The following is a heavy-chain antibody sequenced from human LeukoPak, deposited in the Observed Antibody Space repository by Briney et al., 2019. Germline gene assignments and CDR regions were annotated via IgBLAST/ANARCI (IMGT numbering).Heavy chain of an antibody. V-gene: IGHV1-18*04. CDR1: GYTFTGYY. J-gene: IGHJ5*02. CDR2: ISAYNGNT. Sequence: GASVKVSCKASGYTFTGYYMHWVRQAPGQGLEWMGWISAYNGNTNYAQKLQGRVTMTTDTSTSTAYMELRSLRSDDTAVYYCAREAKGIAAPWGQGTLVTVSS. CDR3: AREAKGIAAP. D-gene: IGHD6-13*01.